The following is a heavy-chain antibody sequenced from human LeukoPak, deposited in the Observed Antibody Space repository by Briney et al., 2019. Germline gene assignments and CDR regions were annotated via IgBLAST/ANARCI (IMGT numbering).Heavy chain of an antibody. D-gene: IGHD6-19*01. J-gene: IGHJ4*02. Sequence: GGSLRLSCAASGFTFSSYSMNWVRQAPGKGLEWVAVISYDGSNKYYADSVKGRFTISRDNSKNTLYLQMNSLRAEDTAVYYCAKVFGRLSSGWYRFDYWGQGTLVTVSS. CDR2: ISYDGSNK. CDR1: GFTFSSYS. CDR3: AKVFGRLSSGWYRFDY. V-gene: IGHV3-30*18.